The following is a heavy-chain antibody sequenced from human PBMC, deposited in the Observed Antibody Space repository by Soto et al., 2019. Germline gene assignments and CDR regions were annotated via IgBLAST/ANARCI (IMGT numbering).Heavy chain of an antibody. CDR3: AKAQYSSSSGSLVDY. V-gene: IGHV3-23*01. D-gene: IGHD6-6*01. Sequence: GGSLRLSCAASGFTFSSYAMSWVRQAPGKGLEWVSAISGSGGSTYYADSVKGRFTISRDNSKNTLYLQMNSLRAEDTAVYYCAKAQYSSSSGSLVDYWGQGTLVTVSS. CDR1: GFTFSSYA. CDR2: ISGSGGST. J-gene: IGHJ4*02.